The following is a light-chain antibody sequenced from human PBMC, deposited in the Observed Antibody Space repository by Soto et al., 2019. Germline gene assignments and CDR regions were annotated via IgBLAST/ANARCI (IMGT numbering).Light chain of an antibody. J-gene: IGKJ2*01. CDR2: SAS. CDR3: QQYSGYPRT. V-gene: IGKV1-9*01. Sequence: DIQLTQSPSFLSASVGGRVTITCRASQGIGSYLAWYQQKPGKAPKLLIFSASTLHSGVPSRFSGSGSDTEFTLTISSLQPEDFATYYCQQYSGYPRTFGQGTKLEIK. CDR1: QGIGSY.